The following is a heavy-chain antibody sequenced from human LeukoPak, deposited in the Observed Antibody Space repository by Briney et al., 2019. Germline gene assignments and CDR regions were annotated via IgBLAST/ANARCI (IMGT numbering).Heavy chain of an antibody. V-gene: IGHV3-48*03. D-gene: IGHD3-22*01. J-gene: IGHJ4*02. CDR1: GFTFSSYD. Sequence: GGSLRLSCAASGFTFSSYDMKWVRQAPGKGLEWVSYISRCGKSTYYGDSVKGRFTISRDNAKNSLFLQMNSLRAEDTAIYYCARDASFYDNSDSSGYWGQGTLVTVSS. CDR2: ISRCGKST. CDR3: ARDASFYDNSDSSGY.